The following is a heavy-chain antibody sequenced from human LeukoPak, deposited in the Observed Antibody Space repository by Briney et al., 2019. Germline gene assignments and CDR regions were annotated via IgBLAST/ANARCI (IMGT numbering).Heavy chain of an antibody. V-gene: IGHV4-31*03. Sequence: PSQTLSLTCTVSGGSISSGGYYWSWIRQHPGKGLEWIGYIYYSGSTYYNPSLKSRVTISVDTSKNQFSLKLSSVTAADTAVYYCARVSYCGGDCSAGGMDVWGQGTTVTVSS. J-gene: IGHJ6*02. CDR3: ARVSYCGGDCSAGGMDV. D-gene: IGHD2-21*02. CDR1: GGSISSGGYY. CDR2: IYYSGST.